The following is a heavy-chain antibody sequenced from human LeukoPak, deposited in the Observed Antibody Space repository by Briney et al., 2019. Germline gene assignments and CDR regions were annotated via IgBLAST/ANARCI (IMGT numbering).Heavy chain of an antibody. CDR1: GYTFTSYA. Sequence: ASVKVSCKASGYTFTSYAMNWVRQAPGQGLEWMGWIKTNTGNPTYAQGFTGRFVFSLDTSVSTAYPQISSLKAEDTAVYYCARDRLIAAAGSLLPDAFDIWGQGTMVTVSS. V-gene: IGHV7-4-1*02. CDR2: IKTNTGNP. CDR3: ARDRLIAAAGSLLPDAFDI. J-gene: IGHJ3*02. D-gene: IGHD6-13*01.